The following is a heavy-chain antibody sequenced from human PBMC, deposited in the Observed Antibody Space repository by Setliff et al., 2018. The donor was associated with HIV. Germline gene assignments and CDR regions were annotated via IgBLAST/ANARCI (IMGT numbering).Heavy chain of an antibody. CDR2: INGAGNKK. J-gene: IGHJ5*02. Sequence: GGSLRLSCAASGFTFNDFWMYWVRQSPGKGLEWVANINGAGNKKYYVASVKGRFTTSRDNAKSLLYMQMNSLRVEDTAVYYCARVLLRTNAVYGVASNWFDPWGQGTLVTVSS. D-gene: IGHD2-8*01. CDR1: GFTFNDFW. V-gene: IGHV3-7*03. CDR3: ARVLLRTNAVYGVASNWFDP.